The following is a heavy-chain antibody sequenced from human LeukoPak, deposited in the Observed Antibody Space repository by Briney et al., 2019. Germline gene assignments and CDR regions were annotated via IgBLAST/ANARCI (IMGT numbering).Heavy chain of an antibody. CDR3: AKEHWNRYFDL. Sequence: GGSLRLSCAASGFTFSSYGMHWVRQAPGKGLEWVAVIWYGGSNKYYADSVKGRFTISRDNSKNTLYLQMNSLRAEDTAVYYCAKEHWNRYFDLWGRGTLVTVSS. D-gene: IGHD1/OR15-1a*01. CDR1: GFTFSSYG. J-gene: IGHJ2*01. CDR2: IWYGGSNK. V-gene: IGHV3-30*02.